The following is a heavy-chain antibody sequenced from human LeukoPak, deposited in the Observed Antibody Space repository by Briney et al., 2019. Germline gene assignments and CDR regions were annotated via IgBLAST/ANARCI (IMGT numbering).Heavy chain of an antibody. J-gene: IGHJ4*02. CDR3: ARDSGKVEWELMVDY. V-gene: IGHV3-53*05. CDR1: GFTVSSNY. Sequence: GGSLRLSCATSGFTVSSNYMSWVRQAPGKGLEWVSVIYSGGSTYYADSVKGRYTISRDNSKNTLYLQMNSLRAEDTAAYYCARDSGKVEWELMVDYWGRGTLVTVSS. CDR2: IYSGGST. D-gene: IGHD1-26*01.